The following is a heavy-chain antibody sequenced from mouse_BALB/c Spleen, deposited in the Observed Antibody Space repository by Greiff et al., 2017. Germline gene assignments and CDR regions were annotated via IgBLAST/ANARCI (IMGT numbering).Heavy chain of an antibody. CDR1: GFTFSSFG. CDR3: ARYGTKGYFDV. Sequence: EVMLVESGGGLVQPGGSRKLSCAASGFTFSSFGMHWVRQAPEKGLEWVAYISSGSSTIYYADTVKGRFTISRDNPKNTLFLQMTSLRSEDTAMYYCARYGTKGYFDVWGAGTTVTVSS. D-gene: IGHD1-1*01. CDR2: ISSGSSTI. J-gene: IGHJ1*01. V-gene: IGHV5-17*02.